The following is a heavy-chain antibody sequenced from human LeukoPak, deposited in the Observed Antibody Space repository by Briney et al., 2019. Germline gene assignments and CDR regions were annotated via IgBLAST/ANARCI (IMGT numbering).Heavy chain of an antibody. Sequence: GGSLRLSCAASGFSFSNYAMSWVRQAPGKGLEWVSGISGSGGSTYYADSVKGRFTISRDNSQNTLYLQMNSLRAEDTAVYYCAKSTTSCYTTWGQGTLVTVSS. CDR3: AKSTTSCYTT. V-gene: IGHV3-23*01. CDR2: ISGSGGST. D-gene: IGHD2-2*02. J-gene: IGHJ5*02. CDR1: GFSFSNYA.